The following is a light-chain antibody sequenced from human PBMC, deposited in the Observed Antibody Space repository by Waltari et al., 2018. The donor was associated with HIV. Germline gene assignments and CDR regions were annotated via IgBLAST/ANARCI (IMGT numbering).Light chain of an antibody. V-gene: IGLV1-47*01. CDR3: AAWDDSLSGGV. CDR1: PPHIGPNY. J-gene: IGLJ3*02. CDR2: RNN. Sequence: QSVLTQPPPPPGLPGQRVTISCSGSPPHIGPNYVSWYHQLPGTAPKILIYRNNQRPSGVPDRFSGSKSGTSASLAISGLRSEDEADYYCAAWDDSLSGGVFGGGTKLTVL.